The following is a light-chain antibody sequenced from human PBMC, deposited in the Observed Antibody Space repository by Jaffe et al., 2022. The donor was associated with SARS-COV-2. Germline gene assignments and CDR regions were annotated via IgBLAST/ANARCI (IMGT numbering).Light chain of an antibody. CDR1: QNIGNC. J-gene: IGKJ1*01. V-gene: IGKV1-39*01. Sequence: DIQMTQSPYSLSASVGDRVTITCRASQNIGNCLNWYQQSPGEAPRLLIYAASSLQSGVPSRFSGSGSGTDFTLTISSLQPEDFATYYCQQTYTTFLWTFGQGTRVETK. CDR2: AAS. CDR3: QQTYTTFLWT.